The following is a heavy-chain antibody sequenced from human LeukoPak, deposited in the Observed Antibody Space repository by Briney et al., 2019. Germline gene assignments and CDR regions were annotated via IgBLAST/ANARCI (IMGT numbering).Heavy chain of an antibody. CDR3: ARLGPYYDFWSGYLPVDY. Sequence: RSSETLSLTCTVSSGSICSSSCYWGWIRQPPGKGLEWIGNIYYSGSTYYNPSLKSRITISVDTSKNQFSLKLNSMTAADTAVYCCARLGPYYDFWSGYLPVDYWGQGTLVTVSS. CDR2: IYYSGST. D-gene: IGHD3-3*01. V-gene: IGHV4-39*01. J-gene: IGHJ4*02. CDR1: SGSICSSSCY.